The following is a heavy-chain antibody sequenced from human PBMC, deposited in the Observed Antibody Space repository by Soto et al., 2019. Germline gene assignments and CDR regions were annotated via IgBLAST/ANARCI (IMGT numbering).Heavy chain of an antibody. CDR1: GFTFSTFA. D-gene: IGHD2-21*01. J-gene: IGHJ4*02. CDR3: AKGRGVLFYFDQ. Sequence: EVQLLESGGGLVQLGGSLRLSCAASGFTFSTFAMTWVRQAPGKGLEWVSAISGSGDNTYYADSVKGRFTMSRDNSKSTLYLQMNSLRGDDTAVYHCAKGRGVLFYFDQRGQGTLVTVSS. CDR2: ISGSGDNT. V-gene: IGHV3-23*01.